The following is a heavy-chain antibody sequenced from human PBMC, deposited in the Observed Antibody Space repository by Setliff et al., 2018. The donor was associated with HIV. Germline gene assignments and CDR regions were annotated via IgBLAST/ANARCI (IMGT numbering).Heavy chain of an antibody. V-gene: IGHV4-4*07. CDR1: GASISSYY. D-gene: IGHD2-15*01. CDR2: IYTSGNM. Sequence: SETLSLTCTVSGASISSYYWNWFRQPAGKGLESLGRIYTSGNMIYNPSLKSRVTLSLDTSKNQFSLKLASTTAADTAIYYCARGVPLLPPNFWGQGTLVTVPQ. CDR3: ARGVPLLPPNF. J-gene: IGHJ4*02.